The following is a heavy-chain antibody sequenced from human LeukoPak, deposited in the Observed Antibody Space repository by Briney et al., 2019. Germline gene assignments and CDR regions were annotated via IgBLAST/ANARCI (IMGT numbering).Heavy chain of an antibody. J-gene: IGHJ4*02. CDR3: AREITMVRGVGFDY. CDR1: GFTFSSYA. V-gene: IGHV3-30-3*01. Sequence: PGGSLRLSCAASGFTFSSYAMHWVRQAPGKGLEWVAVISYDGSNKYYADSVKGRFTISRDNSKNTLYLQMNSLRAEDTAVYYCAREITMVRGVGFDYWGKGTLVTVSS. CDR2: ISYDGSNK. D-gene: IGHD3-10*01.